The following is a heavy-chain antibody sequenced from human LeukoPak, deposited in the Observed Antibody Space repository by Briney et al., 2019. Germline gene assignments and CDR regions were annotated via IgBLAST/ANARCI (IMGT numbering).Heavy chain of an antibody. D-gene: IGHD1-7*01. V-gene: IGHV3-30*18. Sequence: GGSLRLSCAASGFTFSSYGMHWVRQAPGKGLEWVAVISYDGSNKYYVDSAKGRFTISRDNSKNTLYLQMNSLRAEDTAVYYCAKDRGELDYWGQGTLVTVSS. J-gene: IGHJ4*02. CDR3: AKDRGELDY. CDR2: ISYDGSNK. CDR1: GFTFSSYG.